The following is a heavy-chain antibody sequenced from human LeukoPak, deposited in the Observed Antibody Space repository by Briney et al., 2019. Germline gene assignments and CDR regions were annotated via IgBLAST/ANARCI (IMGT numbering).Heavy chain of an antibody. Sequence: ASVKVSCKASGYSFTSYGISWVRQAPGQGLEWMGWISAYNCNTNYAQKLQGRVTMTTDTSPSTAYMELRSLRSDDTAVYYCSRDLAGYGDYVGNLDYWGQGTLVTVSS. D-gene: IGHD4-17*01. J-gene: IGHJ4*02. CDR1: GYSFTSYG. CDR2: ISAYNCNT. CDR3: SRDLAGYGDYVGNLDY. V-gene: IGHV1-18*01.